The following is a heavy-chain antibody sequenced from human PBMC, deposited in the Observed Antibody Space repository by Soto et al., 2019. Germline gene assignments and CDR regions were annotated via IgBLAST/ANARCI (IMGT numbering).Heavy chain of an antibody. CDR2: IYHSGST. V-gene: IGHV4-30-2*01. CDR1: GGSISSGGYS. Sequence: QLQLQESGSGLVKPSQTLSLTCAVSGGSISSGGYSWSWIRQPPGKGLEWIGYIYHSGSTYYNPSLKSRVTISVDRSKNQFSLKLSSVTAADTAVYYCARVKSSGWYRGDAFDIWCQGTMVTVSS. J-gene: IGHJ3*02. CDR3: ARVKSSGWYRGDAFDI. D-gene: IGHD6-19*01.